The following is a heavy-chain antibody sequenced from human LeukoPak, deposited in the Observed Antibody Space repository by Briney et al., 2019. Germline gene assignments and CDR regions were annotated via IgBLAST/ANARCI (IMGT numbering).Heavy chain of an antibody. J-gene: IGHJ6*02. CDR2: IKQDGSEK. Sequence: GGSLRLSCAASGFTSSIYWMSWVREAPGKGLECVANIKQDGSEKYYVDSVKGRFTISRDNAKNSLYLQMNSLRAEDTAVYYCARGTYSSVENGASYYYGMDVWGQGTTVTVSS. D-gene: IGHD3-22*01. CDR1: GFTSSIYW. CDR3: ARGTYSSVENGASYYYGMDV. V-gene: IGHV3-7*01.